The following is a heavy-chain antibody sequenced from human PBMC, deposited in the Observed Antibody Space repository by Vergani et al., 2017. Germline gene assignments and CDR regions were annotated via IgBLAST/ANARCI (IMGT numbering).Heavy chain of an antibody. CDR2: IRNKANDYTT. J-gene: IGHJ3*02. V-gene: IGHV3-72*01. Sequence: EVQVVESGGGLVQPGGSLRLSCAASGFIFSDQYMDWVRQAPGKGLEWVGRIRNKANDYTTQYAASVKGRFTISRDDSKSYLYLQMNSLQTEGTALYYCVRGKGSNWNDDVYDIWGQGTLVTVSS. CDR1: GFIFSDQY. D-gene: IGHD1-1*01. CDR3: VRGKGSNWNDDVYDI.